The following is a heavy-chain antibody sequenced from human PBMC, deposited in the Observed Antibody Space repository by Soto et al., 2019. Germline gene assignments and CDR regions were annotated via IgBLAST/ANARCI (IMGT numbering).Heavy chain of an antibody. J-gene: IGHJ6*02. CDR3: ARVHSSGALYGMDV. CDR2: IYPGDSDT. Sequence: GESLKISCKGSGYSFYSYWIAWVRQTPGKGLEWMGIIYPGDSDTNYSPSFQGHVTISADKSISTAYLQWSSLKASDTAMYYCARVHSSGALYGMDVWGQGTTVTVSS. D-gene: IGHD6-25*01. CDR1: GYSFYSYW. V-gene: IGHV5-51*01.